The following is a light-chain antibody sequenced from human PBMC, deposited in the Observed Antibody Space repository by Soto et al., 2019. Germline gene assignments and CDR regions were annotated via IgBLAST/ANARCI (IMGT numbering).Light chain of an antibody. Sequence: DTQMTQSPSSLSASVGDRVTISCRASQGINNNLAWYQQKPGKVPKLLIYPASTLQSGIPSRFSGSGSGTDFTLTISSLRPEDVATYYCQRYNGASGVGGGTKVEI. CDR1: QGINNN. CDR3: QRYNGASG. V-gene: IGKV1-27*01. CDR2: PAS. J-gene: IGKJ4*01.